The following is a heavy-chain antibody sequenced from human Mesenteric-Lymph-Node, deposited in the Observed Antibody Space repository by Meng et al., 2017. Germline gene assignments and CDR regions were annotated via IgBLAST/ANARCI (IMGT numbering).Heavy chain of an antibody. J-gene: IGHJ4*02. Sequence: GGSLRLSCAASGFSVSSDYMSWVRQAPGKGLEWVSIIYSGGSTYYADSVKGRFTISRDNSKNTLYLQMNSLRAEDTAVYYCATTVMIPRLVGYSDYDLDYWGQGTLVTVSS. D-gene: IGHD5-12*01. CDR2: IYSGGST. CDR1: GFSVSSDY. V-gene: IGHV3-66*02. CDR3: ATTVMIPRLVGYSDYDLDY.